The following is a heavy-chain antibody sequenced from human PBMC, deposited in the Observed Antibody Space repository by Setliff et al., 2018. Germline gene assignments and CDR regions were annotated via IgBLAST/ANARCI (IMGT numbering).Heavy chain of an antibody. Sequence: WASVKVSCKASGHTFTSYAMHWVRQAPGQRLEWMGWINAGNGNTKYSQKFQGRVTITRDTSASTAYMELSSLRSEDTAVYYCARLAEQWLVRDAFDIWGQVTMVTVSS. CDR1: GHTFTSYA. J-gene: IGHJ3*02. CDR3: ARLAEQWLVRDAFDI. CDR2: INAGNGNT. V-gene: IGHV1-3*01. D-gene: IGHD6-19*01.